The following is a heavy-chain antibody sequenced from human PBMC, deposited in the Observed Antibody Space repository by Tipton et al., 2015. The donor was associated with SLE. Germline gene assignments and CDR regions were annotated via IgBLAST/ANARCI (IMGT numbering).Heavy chain of an antibody. Sequence: QLVQSGAEVKKPGASVKVSCKASGYPFTGYYIHWVRQAPGQGLEWMGWISTYSGDTNYAQRFQGRVTMTTDTSTSTAYMELRSLISDDTAVYFCAREVDGSGSNYYYHYYGMDVWGKGTTVTVSS. V-gene: IGHV1-18*04. CDR1: GYPFTGYY. D-gene: IGHD3-10*01. CDR3: AREVDGSGSNYYYHYYGMDV. CDR2: ISTYSGDT. J-gene: IGHJ6*04.